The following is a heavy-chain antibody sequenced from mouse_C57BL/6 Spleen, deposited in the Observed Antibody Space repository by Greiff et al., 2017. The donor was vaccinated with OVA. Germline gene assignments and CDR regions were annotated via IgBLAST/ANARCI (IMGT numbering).Heavy chain of an antibody. J-gene: IGHJ2*01. CDR2: INYDGSST. V-gene: IGHV5-16*01. CDR3: ARERDGYYDY. D-gene: IGHD2-3*01. Sequence: DVKLVESEGGLVQPGSSMKLSCTASGFTFSDYYMAWVRQVPEKGLEWVANINYDGSSTYYLDSLKSRFIISRDNAKNILYLQMSSLKSEDTATYYCARERDGYYDYWGQGTTRTVSS. CDR1: GFTFSDYY.